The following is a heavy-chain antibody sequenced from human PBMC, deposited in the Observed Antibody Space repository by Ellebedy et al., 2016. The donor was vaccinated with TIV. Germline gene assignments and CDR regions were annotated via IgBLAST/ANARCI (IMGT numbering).Heavy chain of an antibody. CDR3: ARLWGDDFWSGYWGWFDP. CDR2: IYYSGST. J-gene: IGHJ5*02. Sequence: SETLSLTXTVSGGSISSYYWSWIRQPPGKGLEWIGYIYYSGSTNYNPSLKSRVTISVDTSKNQFSLKLSSVTAADTAVYYCARLWGDDFWSGYWGWFDPWGQGTLVTVSS. V-gene: IGHV4-59*01. D-gene: IGHD3-3*01. CDR1: GGSISSYY.